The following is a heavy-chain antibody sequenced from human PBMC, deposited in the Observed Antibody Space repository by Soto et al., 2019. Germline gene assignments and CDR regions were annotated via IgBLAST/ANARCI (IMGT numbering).Heavy chain of an antibody. CDR3: ARGWYNTGRHLNEF. CDR1: GYTFTSYG. V-gene: IGHV1-18*01. CDR2: ISAHNGNM. Sequence: QVQLVQSGPEVKKPGASVRVSCKASGYTFTSYGITWVRRAPGQGLEWMGWISAHNGNMNYAQKFQGRFTMTTDTSTSTAYMELRSLGFDDTAVYFCARGWYNTGRHLNEFWGQGTLVSVSS. D-gene: IGHD1-20*01. J-gene: IGHJ4*02.